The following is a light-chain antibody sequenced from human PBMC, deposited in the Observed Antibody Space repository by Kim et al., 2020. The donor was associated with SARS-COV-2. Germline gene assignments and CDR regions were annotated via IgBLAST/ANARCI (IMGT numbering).Light chain of an antibody. CDR1: SSDVANYNL. CDR2: EVS. Sequence: QPIPISFTGTSSDVANYNLFSWYQQYPGKAPKLMIYEVSKRPSGFSNRFSGSKSGNTASLTISGLQAEDEADYYCCSYAGSSTFVVFGGGTQLTVL. J-gene: IGLJ2*01. V-gene: IGLV2-23*02. CDR3: CSYAGSSTFVV.